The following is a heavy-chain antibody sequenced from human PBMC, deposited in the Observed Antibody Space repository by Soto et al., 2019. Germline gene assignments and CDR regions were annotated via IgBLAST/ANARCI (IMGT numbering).Heavy chain of an antibody. CDR2: IIPIFGTA. Sequence: SVKVSCKASGGTFSSYAISWVRQAPGQGLEWMGGIIPIFGTANYAQKFQGRVTITADESTSTAYMELSSLRSEDTAVYYCARDLYGEGYYSYYGMDVWGQGTTVTASS. D-gene: IGHD4-17*01. CDR1: GGTFSSYA. J-gene: IGHJ6*02. CDR3: ARDLYGEGYYSYYGMDV. V-gene: IGHV1-69*13.